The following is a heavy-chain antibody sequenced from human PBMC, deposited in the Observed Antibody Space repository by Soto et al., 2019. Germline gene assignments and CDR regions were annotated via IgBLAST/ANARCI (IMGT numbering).Heavy chain of an antibody. J-gene: IGHJ4*02. D-gene: IGHD2-15*01. CDR2: IIPILGIA. Sequence: QVQLVQSGAEVKKPGSSVKVSCKASGGTFSSYTISWVRQAPGQGLEWMGRIIPILGIANYAQKFQGRVTITADKSTSTAYMELSSLRSEDTAVYYCARYGVVVVAAAYYFDYWGQGTLVTVSS. CDR1: GGTFSSYT. CDR3: ARYGVVVVAAAYYFDY. V-gene: IGHV1-69*02.